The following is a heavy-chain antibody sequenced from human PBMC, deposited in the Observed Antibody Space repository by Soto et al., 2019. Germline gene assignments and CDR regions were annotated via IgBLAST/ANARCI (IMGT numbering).Heavy chain of an antibody. D-gene: IGHD3-9*01. CDR1: GDTFSTYT. CDR3: AREHDTLTGYSFDY. Sequence: SVKVSCKASGDTFSTYTITWVRQAPGQGLEWMGGIIPRSGTSNYAQKFQGRVTITADESTSTAYMELSSLRSEDTAVYYCAREHDTLTGYSFDYWGQGTLVTVSS. J-gene: IGHJ4*02. CDR2: IIPRSGTS. V-gene: IGHV1-69*13.